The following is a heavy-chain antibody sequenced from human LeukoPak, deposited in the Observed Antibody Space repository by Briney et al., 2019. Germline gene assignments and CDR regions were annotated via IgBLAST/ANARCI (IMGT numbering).Heavy chain of an antibody. Sequence: GSSVKVSCKASGGSFRRHVVSWVRQAPGQGLEWMGGLTPIFGTTNYAPNFQGRVTFTTDESMTAVYMELTNVQFGDTAVYYCAGEGNRIAAPDNNWFDPWGQGTLVTVP. CDR3: AGEGNRIAAPDNNWFDP. CDR1: GGSFRRHV. V-gene: IGHV1-69*05. J-gene: IGHJ5*02. D-gene: IGHD1-14*01. CDR2: LTPIFGTT.